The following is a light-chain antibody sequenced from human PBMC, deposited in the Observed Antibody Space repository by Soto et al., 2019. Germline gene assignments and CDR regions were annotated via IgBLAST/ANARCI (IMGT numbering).Light chain of an antibody. V-gene: IGLV2-14*03. CDR3: SAYTTSIALYV. CDR2: DVS. Sequence: QSVLTQPASVSCSPGQSITISCTETSSDVGEYKYVSLYQQHPGTAPKLIIYDVSNRPSGVSNRFSGSKSGSTASLTISGLQAEDEADYYCSAYTTSIALYVFGAGTKVTVL. CDR1: SSDVGEYKY. J-gene: IGLJ1*01.